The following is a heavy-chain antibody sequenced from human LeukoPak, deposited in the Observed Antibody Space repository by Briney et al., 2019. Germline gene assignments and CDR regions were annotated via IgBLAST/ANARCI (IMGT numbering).Heavy chain of an antibody. CDR3: ARRSITMVRGVRDNWFDP. CDR2: IYPGDSDT. V-gene: IGHV5-51*01. D-gene: IGHD3-10*01. CDR1: GYSFTSYW. Sequence: GESLKISCKGSGYSFTSYWIGWVRQMPGKGLEWMGIIYPGDSDTRYSPSFQGQVTISADKPISTAYLQWSSLKASDTAMYYCARRSITMVRGVRDNWFDPWGQGTLVTVSS. J-gene: IGHJ5*02.